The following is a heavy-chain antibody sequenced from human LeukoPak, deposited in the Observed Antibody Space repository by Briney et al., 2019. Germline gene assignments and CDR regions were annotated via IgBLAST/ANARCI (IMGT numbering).Heavy chain of an antibody. CDR3: AKAVGGVPSYFDY. Sequence: GGSLRLSCAASGFTFSSYAMNWVRQAPGKGLEWVSGISGSGGTTYYADPVKGRFTISRDNSKNTRYLQMNSLRGEDTAVYYCAKAVGGVPSYFDYWGQGTLVTVSS. V-gene: IGHV3-23*01. CDR2: ISGSGGTT. CDR1: GFTFSSYA. J-gene: IGHJ4*02. D-gene: IGHD1-26*01.